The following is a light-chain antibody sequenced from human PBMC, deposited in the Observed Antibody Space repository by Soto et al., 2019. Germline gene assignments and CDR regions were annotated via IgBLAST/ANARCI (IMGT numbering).Light chain of an antibody. CDR3: GTWDSSLSAYYV. J-gene: IGLJ1*01. CDR1: SSNIGNNY. Sequence: QSVLTQPPSVSAAPGQKGTISCSGSSSNIGNNYVSWYQQLPGTAPKLLIYENNKRPSGIPDRCSGSKSGTSATLGITGLQTGDEADYYCGTWDSSLSAYYVFGTGTKLTVL. V-gene: IGLV1-51*02. CDR2: ENN.